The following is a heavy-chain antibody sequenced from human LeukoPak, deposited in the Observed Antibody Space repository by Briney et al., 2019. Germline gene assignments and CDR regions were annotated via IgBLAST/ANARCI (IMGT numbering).Heavy chain of an antibody. V-gene: IGHV4-4*07. CDR1: GGSFNSYY. Sequence: SETLSLTCTVSGGSFNSYYWSWIRQPAGKGLEWIGRIYSSGSTNFNPFLKSRVTMSLDTSKNQLSLKLTSVTAADTAVYFCARQASGYSYGYTDSWGQGTLVTVSS. J-gene: IGHJ5*01. D-gene: IGHD5-18*01. CDR2: IYSSGST. CDR3: ARQASGYSYGYTDS.